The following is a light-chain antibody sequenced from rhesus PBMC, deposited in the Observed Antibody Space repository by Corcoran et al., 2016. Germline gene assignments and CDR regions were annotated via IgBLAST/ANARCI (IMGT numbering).Light chain of an antibody. Sequence: DIQMTQSPSSLSASVGDRVTITCRASQTISSYLDWYQPKPGKVPKLLIYAASSLESGVPSRFRGSGSGTEFTLTISSLQPEDFATYYCQQPNSHPRTFGQGTKVEIK. CDR2: AAS. V-gene: IGKV1-44*02. J-gene: IGKJ1*01. CDR3: QQPNSHPRT. CDR1: QTISSY.